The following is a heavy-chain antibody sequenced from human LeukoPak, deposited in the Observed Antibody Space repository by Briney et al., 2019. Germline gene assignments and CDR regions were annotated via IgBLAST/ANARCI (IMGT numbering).Heavy chain of an antibody. CDR3: AREVVIAATYDY. CDR2: IYYSGST. D-gene: IGHD2-15*01. CDR1: GVSISGSYYY. V-gene: IGHV4-39*07. J-gene: IGHJ4*02. Sequence: SETLSLTCAVSGVSISGSYYYWGWIRQPPGKGLEWIGNIYYSGSTYYNASLQSRVTMSVDTSKNQFSLKLSSVTAADTAVYYCAREVVIAATYDYWGQGTLVTVSS.